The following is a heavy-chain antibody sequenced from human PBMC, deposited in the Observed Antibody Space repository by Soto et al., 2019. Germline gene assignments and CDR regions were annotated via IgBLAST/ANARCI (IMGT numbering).Heavy chain of an antibody. Sequence: GGSLRLSCAASGFTFSSYIMNWVRQAPGKGLEWVSSISSSSSYIYYADSVRGRFTISRDNAKNSLYLQMNSLGAEDTAVYYCARVLDYDYVWGSFPLNWFDPWGQGTLVTVSS. J-gene: IGHJ5*02. CDR1: GFTFSSYI. CDR3: ARVLDYDYVWGSFPLNWFDP. CDR2: ISSSSSYI. V-gene: IGHV3-21*01. D-gene: IGHD3-16*01.